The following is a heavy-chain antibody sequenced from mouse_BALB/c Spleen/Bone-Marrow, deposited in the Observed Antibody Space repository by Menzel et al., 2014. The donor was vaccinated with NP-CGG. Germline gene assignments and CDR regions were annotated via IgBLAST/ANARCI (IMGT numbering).Heavy chain of an antibody. J-gene: IGHJ3*01. D-gene: IGHD1-2*01. CDR3: AREARTTARFVY. CDR2: IHYSGST. Sequence: EVKLQESGPDLVKPSQSLSLTCTVTGYSITSGYGWHWIRQFPGNKLEWMGYIHYSGSTNYNPSLKSRISITRDTSKSQFFLQLNSVTTENTATYSCAREARTTARFVYWGHGTLGTVSA. V-gene: IGHV3-1*02. CDR1: GYSITSGYG.